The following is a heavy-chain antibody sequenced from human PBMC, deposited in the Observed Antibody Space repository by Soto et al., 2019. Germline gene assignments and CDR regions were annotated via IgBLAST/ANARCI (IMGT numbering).Heavy chain of an antibody. CDR1: GGSISSYY. V-gene: IGHV4-59*01. CDR2: IYYSGST. Sequence: NPSETLSLPCTVSGGSISSYYWSWIRQPPGKGLAWIGYIYYSGSTNYNPSLKSRVTIPVDTSKDQFSLKLSSVTAADTAVYFCASGLIVATMGFDYWGQGTRVTVSS. CDR3: ASGLIVATMGFDY. D-gene: IGHD5-12*01. J-gene: IGHJ4*02.